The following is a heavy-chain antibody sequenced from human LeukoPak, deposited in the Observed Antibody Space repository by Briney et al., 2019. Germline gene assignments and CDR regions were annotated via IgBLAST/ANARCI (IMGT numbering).Heavy chain of an antibody. CDR1: GFTVSSNY. D-gene: IGHD2-15*01. CDR2: IYSGGST. V-gene: IGHV3-53*01. CDR3: AREKSGGSCYGY. J-gene: IGHJ4*02. Sequence: GGSLRLSCAASGFTVSSNYMSWVRQAPGKGLEWVSVIYSGGSTYYADSVKGRFTISRDNSKNTLYLQMNSLRAEDTAVYYCAREKSGGSCYGYWGQGTLVTVSS.